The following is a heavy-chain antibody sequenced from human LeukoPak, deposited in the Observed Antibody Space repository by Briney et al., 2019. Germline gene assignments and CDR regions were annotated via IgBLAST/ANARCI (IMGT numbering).Heavy chain of an antibody. CDR1: GGSISSYY. D-gene: IGHD5-24*01. J-gene: IGHJ3*02. CDR3: ARHEGWLQAFDI. Sequence: PSETLSLTCTVSGGSISSYYWSWIRQPPGKGLEWIGYIHYSGSTNYNPSLKSRVTISVDTSKNQFSLKLSSVTAADTAVYYCARHEGWLQAFDIWGQGTMVTVSS. V-gene: IGHV4-59*08. CDR2: IHYSGST.